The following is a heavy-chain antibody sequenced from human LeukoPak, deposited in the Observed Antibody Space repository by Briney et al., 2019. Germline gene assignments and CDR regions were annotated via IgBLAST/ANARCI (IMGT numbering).Heavy chain of an antibody. D-gene: IGHD3-3*01. V-gene: IGHV3-23*01. J-gene: IGHJ4*02. Sequence: GRSLRLSCAASGFTFIRYAMSWGCQAPGKGLWWASGISGSGGTTYYADSVKGRFTISKDNSNNTLYLQMDSLRAEDTAVYYCAKDHAFWSGYPIVYWGQGTLVTVSS. CDR1: GFTFIRYA. CDR2: ISGSGGTT. CDR3: AKDHAFWSGYPIVY.